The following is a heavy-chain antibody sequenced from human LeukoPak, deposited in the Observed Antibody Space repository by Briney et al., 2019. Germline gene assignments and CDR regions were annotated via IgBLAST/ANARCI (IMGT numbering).Heavy chain of an antibody. V-gene: IGHV4-30-4*01. CDR2: IYYSGST. J-gene: IGHJ5*02. D-gene: IGHD2-2*01. CDR1: GGSFSDYY. Sequence: SETLSLTCAVYGGSFSDYYWSWIRQPPGKGLEWIGYIYYSGSTYYNPSLKSRVTISVDTSKNQFSLKLSSVTAADTAVYYCAREEGYCSSTSCNGGEAWFDPWGQGTLVTVSS. CDR3: AREEGYCSSTSCNGGEAWFDP.